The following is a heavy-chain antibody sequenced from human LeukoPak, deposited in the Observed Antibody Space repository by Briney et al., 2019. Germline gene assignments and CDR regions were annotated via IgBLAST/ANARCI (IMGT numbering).Heavy chain of an antibody. CDR1: GYTFTGYY. D-gene: IGHD3-10*01. CDR3: ARDYYGSGSRNRFDP. Sequence: ASVKVSCKASGYTFTGYYMHWVRQAPEQGLEWMGRINPNSGGTNYAQKFQGRVTMTRDTSISTAYMELSRLRSDDTAVYYCARDYYGSGSRNRFDPWGQGTLVTVSS. J-gene: IGHJ5*02. V-gene: IGHV1-2*06. CDR2: INPNSGGT.